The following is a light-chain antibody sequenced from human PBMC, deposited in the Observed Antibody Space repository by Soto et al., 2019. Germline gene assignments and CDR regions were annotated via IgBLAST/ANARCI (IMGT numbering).Light chain of an antibody. Sequence: QPVLTQPASVSGSPGQSITISCTGTSSDVGGYNYVSWYQQHPGKAPKLMIYDVSNRPSGVSNRFSGSKSGNTASLTISGLQAEDEADYYCSSYTSSSTYVFRTGTKVTVL. CDR1: SSDVGGYNY. CDR3: SSYTSSSTYV. J-gene: IGLJ1*01. CDR2: DVS. V-gene: IGLV2-14*01.